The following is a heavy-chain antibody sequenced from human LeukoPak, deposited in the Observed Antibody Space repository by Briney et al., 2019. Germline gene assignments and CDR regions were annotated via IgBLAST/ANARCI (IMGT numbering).Heavy chain of an antibody. D-gene: IGHD6-13*01. J-gene: IGHJ5*02. CDR2: ISSSSSYI. Sequence: PGGSLRLSCAASGFTFSSYAMPWVRQAPGEGLEWVSSISSSSSYIYYADSVKGRFTISRDNAKNSLYLQMNSLRAEDTAVYYCARDHYSSSSFDPWGQGTLVTVSS. CDR1: GFTFSSYA. CDR3: ARDHYSSSSFDP. V-gene: IGHV3-21*01.